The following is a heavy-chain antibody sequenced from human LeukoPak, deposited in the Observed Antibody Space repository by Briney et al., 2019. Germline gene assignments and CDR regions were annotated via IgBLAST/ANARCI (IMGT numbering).Heavy chain of an antibody. J-gene: IGHJ1*01. CDR3: TKSGSAWALFQD. CDR2: IWYDGSNK. CDR1: GFTFSNYG. Sequence: GRSLRLSCAASGFTFSNYGMHWVRQAPGKGLEWVAAIWYDGSNKLYADSVKGRFTISRDISKNTLFLQMNGLTVEDTAVYYCTKSGSAWALFQDWGQGTLVTVSS. D-gene: IGHD6-19*01. V-gene: IGHV3-33*06.